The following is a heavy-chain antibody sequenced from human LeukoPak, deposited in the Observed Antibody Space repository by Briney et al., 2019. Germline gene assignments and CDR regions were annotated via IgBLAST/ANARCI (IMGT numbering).Heavy chain of an antibody. V-gene: IGHV4-59*08. D-gene: IGHD2-15*01. J-gene: IGHJ5*02. CDR3: AGCRGGGWQNYFDT. Sequence: PSETLSLTCTVSGGSISSYYWSWIRQPPGKGLEWIGYISYSGSPNYNPSLKSRVTMSVDTSKNQFALKLSSVTAADTAVYYCAGCRGGGWQNYFDTWGQGTLVTVSS. CDR1: GGSISSYY. CDR2: ISYSGSP.